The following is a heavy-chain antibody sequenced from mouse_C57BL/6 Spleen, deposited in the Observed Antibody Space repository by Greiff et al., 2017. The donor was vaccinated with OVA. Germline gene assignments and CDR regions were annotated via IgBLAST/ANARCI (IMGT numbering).Heavy chain of an antibody. CDR1: GYTFTSYW. D-gene: IGHD2-12*01. Sequence: VQLQQPGAELVKPGASVKLSCKASGYTFTSYWMHWVKQRPGQGLEWIGMIHPNSGSTNYNEKFKSKATLTVDKSSSTAYMQLSSLTSEDSAVYYCASPLYDAYFDYWGQGTTLTVSS. J-gene: IGHJ2*01. CDR2: IHPNSGST. V-gene: IGHV1-64*01. CDR3: ASPLYDAYFDY.